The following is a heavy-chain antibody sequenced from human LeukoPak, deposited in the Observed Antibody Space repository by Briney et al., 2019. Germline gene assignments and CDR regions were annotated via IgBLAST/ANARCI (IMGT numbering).Heavy chain of an antibody. V-gene: IGHV1-2*06. J-gene: IGHJ4*02. D-gene: IGHD5-24*01. Sequence: ASVKVSCKASGYTFTGYYMHWVRQAPGQGLGWMGRINPNSGGTNYAQKFQGRVTMTRDTSISTAYMELSRLRSDDTAVYYCASASAWLQGFDYWGQGTLVTVSS. CDR2: INPNSGGT. CDR3: ASASAWLQGFDY. CDR1: GYTFTGYY.